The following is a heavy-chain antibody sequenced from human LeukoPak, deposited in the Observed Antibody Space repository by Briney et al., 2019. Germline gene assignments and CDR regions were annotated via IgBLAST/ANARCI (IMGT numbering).Heavy chain of an antibody. V-gene: IGHV3-23*01. J-gene: IGHJ4*02. CDR2: ISGSGGST. CDR1: GSTFSSYA. Sequence: PGGSLRLSCAASGSTFSSYAMSWVRQAPGKGLEWVSAISGSGGSTYYADSVKGRFTISRDNSKNTLYLQMNSLRAEDTAVYYCAKDSIEYSGYDSFDYWGQGTLVTVSS. D-gene: IGHD5-12*01. CDR3: AKDSIEYSGYDSFDY.